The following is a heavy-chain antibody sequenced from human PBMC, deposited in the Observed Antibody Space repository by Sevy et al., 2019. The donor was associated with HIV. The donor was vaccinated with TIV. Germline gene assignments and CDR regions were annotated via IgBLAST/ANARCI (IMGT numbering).Heavy chain of an antibody. CDR1: GFTFSYAW. V-gene: IGHV3-15*01. Sequence: GGSLRLSCAASGFTFSYAWMSWVRQAPGKGLEWVGRIKARADGGTTDYAAPVKGRFTISRDDSKNTLNLQMNSLKTEDTAVYYCSTDPIIVLLVTDGMDVWGQGTTVTVSS. J-gene: IGHJ6*02. CDR3: STDPIIVLLVTDGMDV. CDR2: IKARADGGTT. D-gene: IGHD2-8*01.